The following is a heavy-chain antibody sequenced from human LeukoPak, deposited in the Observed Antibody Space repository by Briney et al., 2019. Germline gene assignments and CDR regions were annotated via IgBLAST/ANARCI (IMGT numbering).Heavy chain of an antibody. D-gene: IGHD3-10*01. CDR2: INAGNGNT. V-gene: IGHV1-3*01. CDR3: ARDARGDSPEDY. J-gene: IGHJ4*02. CDR1: GYTFTSYA. Sequence: ASVKVSCKASGYTFTSYAMHWVRQAPGQRLEWMGWINAGNGNTKYSQKFQGRVTITRDTSASTAYMELSSLRSEDTAVYYCARDARGDSPEDYWGQGTLVTVSS.